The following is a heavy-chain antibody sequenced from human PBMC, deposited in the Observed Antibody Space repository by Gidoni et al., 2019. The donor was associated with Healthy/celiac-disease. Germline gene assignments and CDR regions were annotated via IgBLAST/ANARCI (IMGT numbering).Heavy chain of an antibody. CDR1: GGSFSGYY. Sequence: QVQLQQWGAGLLKPSETLSLTCAVYGGSFSGYYWRWIRQPPGKGLEWIGEINHSGSTNYNPSLKSRVTISVDTSKNQFSLKLSSVTAADTAVYYCARPVIAAAGTRGYYYYGMDVWGQGTTVTVSS. CDR3: ARPVIAAAGTRGYYYYGMDV. V-gene: IGHV4-34*01. J-gene: IGHJ6*02. CDR2: INHSGST. D-gene: IGHD6-13*01.